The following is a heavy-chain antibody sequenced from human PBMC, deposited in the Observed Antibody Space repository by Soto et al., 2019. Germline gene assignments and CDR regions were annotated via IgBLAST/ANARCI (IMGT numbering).Heavy chain of an antibody. CDR3: ATDIVGATKGNY. J-gene: IGHJ4*02. Sequence: ASVKVSCKVSGYTLTELSMHWVRQSPGKGLEWMGGFDPEDGETIYAQKFQGRVTMTEDTSTDTAYMELSSLRSEDTAVYYCATDIVGATKGNYWGQGTLVTVSS. CDR2: FDPEDGET. D-gene: IGHD1-26*01. CDR1: GYTLTELS. V-gene: IGHV1-24*01.